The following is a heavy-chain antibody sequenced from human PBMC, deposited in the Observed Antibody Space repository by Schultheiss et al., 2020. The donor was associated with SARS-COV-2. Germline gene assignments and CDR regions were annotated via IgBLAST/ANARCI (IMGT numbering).Heavy chain of an antibody. CDR1: GGSFSGYY. CDR2: IYYSGST. CDR3: ARDAYDSSGYYRAYGMDV. D-gene: IGHD3-22*01. V-gene: IGHV4-59*12. Sequence: SETLSLTCAVYGGSFSGYYWSWIRQPPGKGLEWIGYIYYSGSTNYNPSLKSRVTISVDTSKNQFSPKLSSVTAADTAVYYCARDAYDSSGYYRAYGMDVWGQGTTVTVSS. J-gene: IGHJ6*02.